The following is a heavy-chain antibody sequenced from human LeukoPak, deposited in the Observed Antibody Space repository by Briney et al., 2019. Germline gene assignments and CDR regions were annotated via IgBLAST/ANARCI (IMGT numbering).Heavy chain of an antibody. CDR3: AREVEMATNY. Sequence: SQTLSLTCTVSGGSISSGSYYWSWIRQPAGKGLEWIGRIYTSGSTNYNPSLKSRVTISADTSKNQFALKLSSVTAADTAVYYCAREVEMATNYCGQGTLVTVSS. CDR1: GGSISSGSYY. D-gene: IGHD5-24*01. CDR2: IYTSGST. V-gene: IGHV4-61*02. J-gene: IGHJ4*02.